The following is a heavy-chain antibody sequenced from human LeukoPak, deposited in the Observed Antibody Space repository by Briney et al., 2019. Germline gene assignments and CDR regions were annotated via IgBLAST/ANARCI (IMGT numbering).Heavy chain of an antibody. V-gene: IGHV3-66*02. J-gene: IGHJ4*02. CDR2: IYVGGAT. CDR3: AKDGADYDDYAFYFDS. Sequence: IYVGGATYYADSVKGRFTISRDNSKDTLYLEMSSLTAEDSAVYYCAKDGADYDDYAFYFDSWGQGTLVTVSS. D-gene: IGHD4-17*01.